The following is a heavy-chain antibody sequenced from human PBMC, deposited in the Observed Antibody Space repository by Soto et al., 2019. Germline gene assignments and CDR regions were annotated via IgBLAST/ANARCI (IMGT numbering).Heavy chain of an antibody. CDR3: TRDPAWGAFDI. CDR2: INGDGSDR. CDR1: GFSSSDYW. J-gene: IGHJ3*02. Sequence: ELQLVQSGGGLAQPGGSLRLSCIASGFSSSDYWMAWIRQVPGKGLELVAAINGDGSDRGYLESVEDRFTISRDTANNSVFLHSNTLTAEDTAVYFCTRDPAWGAFDIWGQGTMVTVSS. V-gene: IGHV3-7*01. D-gene: IGHD7-27*01.